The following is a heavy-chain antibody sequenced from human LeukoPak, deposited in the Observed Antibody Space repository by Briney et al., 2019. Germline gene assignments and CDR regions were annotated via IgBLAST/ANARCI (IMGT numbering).Heavy chain of an antibody. V-gene: IGHV3-23*01. D-gene: IGHD5-24*01. CDR2: ISGSGSGGST. J-gene: IGHJ4*02. CDR3: AKSGYNRFDY. CDR1: GFTFSSSA. Sequence: GGSLRLSCAASGFTFSSSAMSWVRQAPGKGLEWASSISGSGSGGSTYYADSVKGRFTISRDNSKNTLYLQMNSLRAEDTAVYYCAKSGYNRFDYWGQGTLVTVSS.